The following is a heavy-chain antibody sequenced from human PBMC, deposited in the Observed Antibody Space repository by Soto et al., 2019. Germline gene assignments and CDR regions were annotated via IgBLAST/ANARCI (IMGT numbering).Heavy chain of an antibody. CDR1: GYNFAGYW. D-gene: IGHD3-3*01. V-gene: IGHV5-51*01. CDR3: ARGGVSTRTFDY. Sequence: GESLKISCKGSGYNFAGYWIAWVCQMPGKGLELMGIIYPSDSGTRYRPSFQGQVTISADKSISSAYLQWSSLRASDTAMYYCARGGVSTRTFDYWGQGTPVTVSS. J-gene: IGHJ4*02. CDR2: IYPSDSGT.